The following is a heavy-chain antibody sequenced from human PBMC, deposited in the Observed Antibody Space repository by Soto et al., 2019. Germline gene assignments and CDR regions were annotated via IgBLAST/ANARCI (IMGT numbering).Heavy chain of an antibody. J-gene: IGHJ6*02. D-gene: IGHD3-9*01. Sequence: EVQLVESGGGLVQPGGSLRLSCAASGFTFSSYSMNWVRQAPGKGLEWVSYISSSSSTIYYADSVKGRFTISRDTSKNSLYLQMNSLRDEDTAVYYCARATGDYDILTGYPYYYYGMDVWGQGTTVTVSS. CDR2: ISSSSSTI. CDR1: GFTFSSYS. V-gene: IGHV3-48*02. CDR3: ARATGDYDILTGYPYYYYGMDV.